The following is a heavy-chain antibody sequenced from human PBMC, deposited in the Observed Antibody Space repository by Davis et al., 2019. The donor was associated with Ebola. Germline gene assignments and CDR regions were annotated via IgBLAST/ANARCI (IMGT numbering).Heavy chain of an antibody. CDR2: VSGTGGTT. J-gene: IGHJ4*02. D-gene: IGHD4-17*01. Sequence: PGGSLRLSYAASGVSFLSYAMSWVRQAPGKGLEWVSSVSGTGGTTYYAEFVEGRFTISRDNTKNTLHLQMNSLRVEDTAIYYCAKDADEDDYGLFDNWGQGALVSVSS. V-gene: IGHV3-23*01. CDR1: GVSFLSYA. CDR3: AKDADEDDYGLFDN.